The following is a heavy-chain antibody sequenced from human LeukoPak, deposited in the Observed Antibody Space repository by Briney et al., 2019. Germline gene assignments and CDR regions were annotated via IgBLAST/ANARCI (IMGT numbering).Heavy chain of an antibody. V-gene: IGHV1-8*03. CDR3: ARGDSSGWYTEGDY. CDR2: MNPNSGNT. Sequence: ASVKVSCKASGYTFTSYDINWVRQATGQGLEWMGWMNPNSGNTGYAQKFQGRVTITRNTSISTAYMELSSRRSEDTAVYYCARGDSSGWYTEGDYWGQGTLVTVSS. D-gene: IGHD6-19*01. J-gene: IGHJ4*02. CDR1: GYTFTSYD.